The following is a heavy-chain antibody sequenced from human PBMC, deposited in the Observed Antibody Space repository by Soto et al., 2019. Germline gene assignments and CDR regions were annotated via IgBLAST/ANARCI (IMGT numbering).Heavy chain of an antibody. CDR1: GGSISSSSYY. Sequence: QLQLQESGPGLVKPSETLSLTCTVSGGSISSSSYYWGWIRQPPGKGLEWIGSIYYSGSTYYNPSLKSRVTISVDTSKNQFSLKLSSVTAADTAVYYCTRDPLLLWFGELWGYFDYWGQGTLVTVSS. V-gene: IGHV4-39*02. CDR3: TRDPLLLWFGELWGYFDY. D-gene: IGHD3-10*01. CDR2: IYYSGST. J-gene: IGHJ4*02.